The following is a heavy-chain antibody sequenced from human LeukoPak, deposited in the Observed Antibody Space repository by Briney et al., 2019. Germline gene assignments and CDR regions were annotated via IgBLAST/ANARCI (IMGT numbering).Heavy chain of an antibody. CDR3: ARDPTSGYYMNYFDY. CDR1: GYTFTSYA. V-gene: IGHV1-3*01. CDR2: INAGNGNT. Sequence: ASVEVSCKASGYTFTSYAMHWVRQAPGQRLEWMGWINAGNGNTKYSQKFQGRVTITRDTSASTAYMELSSLRSEDTAVYYCARDPTSGYYMNYFDYWGQGTLVTVSS. D-gene: IGHD3-22*01. J-gene: IGHJ4*02.